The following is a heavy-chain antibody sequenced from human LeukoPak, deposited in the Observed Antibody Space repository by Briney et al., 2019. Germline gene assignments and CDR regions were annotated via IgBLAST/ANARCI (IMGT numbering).Heavy chain of an antibody. D-gene: IGHD3-10*01. CDR2: ISSSVTTI. V-gene: IGHV3-48*03. Sequence: GGSLRLSCAASGFIFSTYEMNWLRQAPGKGLVWISYISSSVTTIYYADSVKGRFTISRDNAKNSLYLQMNSLSAEDTAVYYCARGKNYGYDYWGQGALVTVSS. CDR3: ARGKNYGYDY. CDR1: GFIFSTYE. J-gene: IGHJ4*02.